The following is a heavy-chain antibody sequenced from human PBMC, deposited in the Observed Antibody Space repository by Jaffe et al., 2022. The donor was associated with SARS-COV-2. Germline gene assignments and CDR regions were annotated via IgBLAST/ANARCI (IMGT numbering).Heavy chain of an antibody. D-gene: IGHD3-3*01. CDR1: GFSLSTSGVG. CDR2: IYWNDDK. CDR3: AHTDFWSGYYYYYYGMDV. J-gene: IGHJ6*02. Sequence: QITLKESGPTLVKPTQTLTLTCTFSGFSLSTSGVGVGWIRQPPGKALEWLALIYWNDDKRYSPSLKSRLTITKDTSKNQVVLTMTNMDPVDTATYYCAHTDFWSGYYYYYYGMDVWGQGTTVTVSS. V-gene: IGHV2-5*01.